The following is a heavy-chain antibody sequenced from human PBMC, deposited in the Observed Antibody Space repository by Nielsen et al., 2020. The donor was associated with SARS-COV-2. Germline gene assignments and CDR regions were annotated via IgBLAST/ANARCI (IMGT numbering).Heavy chain of an antibody. V-gene: IGHV1-69*01. J-gene: IGHJ6*03. CDR3: ARDSGTALYYYYMDV. Sequence: GGSLRLSCAASGFTFSSYAMHWVRQAPGKGLEWVGGIIPIFGTANYAQKFQGRVTITADESTSTAYMELSSLRSEDTAVYYCARDSGTALYYYYMDVWGKGTTVTVSS. CDR1: GFTFSSYA. CDR2: IIPIFGTA. D-gene: IGHD1/OR15-1a*01.